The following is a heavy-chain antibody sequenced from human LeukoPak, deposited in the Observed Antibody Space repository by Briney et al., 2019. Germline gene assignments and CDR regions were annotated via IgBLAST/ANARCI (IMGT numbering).Heavy chain of an antibody. CDR2: ISYYGSNE. CDR3: ARDKDAGPAKFDS. CDR1: GFTFSSYV. J-gene: IGHJ5*01. Sequence: GESLRLSCAASGFTFSSYVMHWVGQAAGKGLERVAIISYYGSNEYYADSVKGRFTVSREKAKTAVYLHMNSLRPEYTAIYYCARDKDAGPAKFDSWGQGIRVTVSS. D-gene: IGHD1-14*01. V-gene: IGHV3-30*04.